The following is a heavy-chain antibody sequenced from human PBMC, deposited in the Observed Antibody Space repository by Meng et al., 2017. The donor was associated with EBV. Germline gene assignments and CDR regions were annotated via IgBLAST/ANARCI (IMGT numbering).Heavy chain of an antibody. CDR1: GFTFSSYA. V-gene: IGHV3-23*04. CDR3: AKPYDFWSGYYSDY. Sequence: EVQLVESGGGLVQPGGSLRPSCAASGFTFSSYAMSWVRPAPGKGLEWVSAISGSGGSTYYADSVKGRFTISRDNSKNTLYLQMNSLRAEDTAVYYCAKPYDFWSGYYSDYWGQGPLVTVSS. CDR2: ISGSGGST. J-gene: IGHJ4*02. D-gene: IGHD3-3*01.